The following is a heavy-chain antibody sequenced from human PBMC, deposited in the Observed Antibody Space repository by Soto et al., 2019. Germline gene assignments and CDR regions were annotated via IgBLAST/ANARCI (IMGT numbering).Heavy chain of an antibody. V-gene: IGHV4-59*01. CDR1: GGSFSGYY. D-gene: IGHD5-18*01. J-gene: IGHJ4*02. Sequence: LSLTCTVYGGSFSGYYWSWIRQPPGKGLEWIGYIYYSGSTNYNPSLKSRVTISVDTSKNQFSLKLSSVTAADTAVYYCARVPRGYSYGYLDYWGQGTLVTVSS. CDR2: IYYSGST. CDR3: ARVPRGYSYGYLDY.